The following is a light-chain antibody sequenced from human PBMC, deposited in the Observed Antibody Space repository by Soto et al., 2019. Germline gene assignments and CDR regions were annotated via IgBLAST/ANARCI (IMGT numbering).Light chain of an antibody. V-gene: IGLV7-46*01. CDR1: TGAVTSGHY. J-gene: IGLJ2*01. CDR2: HTS. CDR3: LLFYSGPGV. Sequence: QAVVTQEPSLTVSPGETVTLTCGSSTGAVTSGHYSYWFQQKPGQAPRTLIYHTSNKHSWTPARFSGSLFGGKAALTLSGAQPEGEAEYYCLLFYSGPGVFGGGTKLTVL.